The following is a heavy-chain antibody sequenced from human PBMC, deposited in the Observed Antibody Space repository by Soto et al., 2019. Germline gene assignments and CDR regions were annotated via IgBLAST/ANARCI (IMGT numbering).Heavy chain of an antibody. D-gene: IGHD5-12*01. CDR1: GGSISSGGYY. V-gene: IGHV4-31*03. CDR2: IYYSGST. CDR3: ARSGLNSGYDTNWFDP. J-gene: IGHJ5*02. Sequence: SETLSLTCTVSGGSISSGGYYWSWIRQHPGKGLEWIGYIYYSGSTYYNPSLKSRVTISVDTSKNQFSLKLSSVTAADTAVYYCARSGLNSGYDTNWFDPWGQGTLVTVSS.